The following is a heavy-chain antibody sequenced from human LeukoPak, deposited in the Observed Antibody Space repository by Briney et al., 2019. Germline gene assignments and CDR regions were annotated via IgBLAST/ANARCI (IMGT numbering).Heavy chain of an antibody. V-gene: IGHV4-61*02. CDR1: GGSISSGSYY. Sequence: SQTLSLTCTVSGGSISSGSYYWSWIRQPAGKGLEWIGRIYTSGSTNYNPSLKSRVTISVDTSKNQFSLKLNSVTAADTAVYYCARSYYGGSHQYYFDYWGQGTLVTVSS. CDR3: ARSYYGGSHQYYFDY. J-gene: IGHJ4*02. D-gene: IGHD4-23*01. CDR2: IYTSGST.